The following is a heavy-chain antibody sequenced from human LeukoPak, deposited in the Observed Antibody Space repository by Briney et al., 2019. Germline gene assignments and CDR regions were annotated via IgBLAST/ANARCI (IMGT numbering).Heavy chain of an antibody. CDR1: GFTFSSYT. CDR2: IGTSSTTI. V-gene: IGHV3-48*01. Sequence: GGSLRLSCAASGFTFSSYTMNWVRQPPGKGLEWVSNIGTSSTTIYYADSVKGRFTISRDNAKNSLYLQMNSLRADDTAVYYCARFAAGGSYYYYMDVWGKGTTATVSS. CDR3: ARFAAGGSYYYYMDV. D-gene: IGHD6-25*01. J-gene: IGHJ6*03.